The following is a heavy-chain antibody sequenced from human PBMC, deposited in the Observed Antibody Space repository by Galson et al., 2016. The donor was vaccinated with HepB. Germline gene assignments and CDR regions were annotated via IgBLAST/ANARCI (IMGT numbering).Heavy chain of an antibody. CDR3: AKGRPYYYGSGTYWGAFDI. CDR2: ISGSGGTT. CDR1: GFTFSNYA. J-gene: IGHJ3*02. D-gene: IGHD3-10*01. V-gene: IGHV3-23*01. Sequence: SLRLSCAASGFTFSNYAMSWVRQAPGKGLEWVSAISGSGGTTYYADSVKGRFTISRDNSKNTLYLQMNSLRAEDTAVYYCAKGRPYYYGSGTYWGAFDIWGQGTMVTVSS.